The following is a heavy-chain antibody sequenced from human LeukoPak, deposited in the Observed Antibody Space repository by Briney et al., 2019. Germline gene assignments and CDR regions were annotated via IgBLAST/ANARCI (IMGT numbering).Heavy chain of an antibody. D-gene: IGHD6-19*01. CDR3: AKGIAVAGSYYYGMDV. J-gene: IGHJ6*02. Sequence: GSLRLSCAASGFTFSSYSMNWVRQAPGKGLEWVSSISSSSSYIYYADSVKGRFTISRDNAKNSLYLQMNSLRAEDTDLYYCAKGIAVAGSYYYGMDVWGQGTTVTVSS. CDR1: GFTFSSYS. V-gene: IGHV3-21*04. CDR2: ISSSSSYI.